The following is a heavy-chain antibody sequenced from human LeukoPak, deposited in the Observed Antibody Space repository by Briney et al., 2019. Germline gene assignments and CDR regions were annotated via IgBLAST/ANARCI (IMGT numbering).Heavy chain of an antibody. CDR1: GGSISSSSYY. Sequence: PSETLSLTCTVSGGSISSSSYYWGWIRQPPGKGLEWIGRIYASGSTIYNPSLESRVTMSVDTSKNQFSLKLRSVTAADTALYYCARRKTESAIVGSSDNWFDPWGQGTLVTVSS. CDR2: IYASGST. D-gene: IGHD1-26*01. V-gene: IGHV4-39*07. J-gene: IGHJ5*02. CDR3: ARRKTESAIVGSSDNWFDP.